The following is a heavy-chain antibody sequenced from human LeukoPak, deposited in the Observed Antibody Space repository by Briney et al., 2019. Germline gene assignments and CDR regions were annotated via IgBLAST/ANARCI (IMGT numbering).Heavy chain of an antibody. V-gene: IGHV1-8*01. J-gene: IGHJ4*02. D-gene: IGHD2-8*01. CDR2: MNPNSGNT. CDR3: IRSVRNGHFDY. Sequence: ASVKVSCKTSGYTFNNYDINWVRQASGQGLEWMGWMNPNSGNTGYAQTFQGRVTMTRSTSISTAYMELSTLRFEDTAVYYCIRSVRNGHFDYWGQGTLVAVSS. CDR1: GYTFNNYD.